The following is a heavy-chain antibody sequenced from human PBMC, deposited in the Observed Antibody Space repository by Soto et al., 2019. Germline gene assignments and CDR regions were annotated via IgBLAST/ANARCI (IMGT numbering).Heavy chain of an antibody. CDR1: GYTLTGYY. J-gene: IGHJ6*02. D-gene: IGHD5-12*01. CDR2: INPNSGGT. Sequence: ASVKVSCEASGYTLTGYYMHWVRQAPGQGLERMGWINPNSGGTNYAQTFQRRVTMTRDTSISTAYMELSRLRSDDTAVYYCARGPYIVATIYYYYYGMDVWGQGTTVTVSS. V-gene: IGHV1-2*02. CDR3: ARGPYIVATIYYYYYGMDV.